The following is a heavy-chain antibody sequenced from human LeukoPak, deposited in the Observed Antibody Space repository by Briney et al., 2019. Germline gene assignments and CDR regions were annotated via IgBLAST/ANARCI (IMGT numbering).Heavy chain of an antibody. D-gene: IGHD3-10*01. CDR3: AKGRPWFGDYFDY. Sequence: PGGSLRLSCAASGFTFSSYAMSWVRQAPGKGLEWVSSISGSGGSTYYADSVKGRFTISRDNSKNTLSLQMNSLRAEDTAVYYCAKGRPWFGDYFDYWGQGTLVTVSS. J-gene: IGHJ4*02. CDR1: GFTFSSYA. V-gene: IGHV3-23*01. CDR2: ISGSGGST.